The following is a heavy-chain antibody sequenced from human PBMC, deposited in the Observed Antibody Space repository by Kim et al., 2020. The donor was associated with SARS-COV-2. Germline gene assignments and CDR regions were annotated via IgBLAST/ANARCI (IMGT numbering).Heavy chain of an antibody. Sequence: ASVKVSCKASGYTFTSYAIHWVRQAPGQRLEWMGWINAGNGNTKYSQKFQGRVTITRDTSASTAYMELSSLRSEDTAVYYCARADPGVRYSSGWIFDYWGQGTLVTVSS. CDR2: INAGNGNT. CDR3: ARADPGVRYSSGWIFDY. D-gene: IGHD6-19*01. J-gene: IGHJ4*02. CDR1: GYTFTSYA. V-gene: IGHV1-3*01.